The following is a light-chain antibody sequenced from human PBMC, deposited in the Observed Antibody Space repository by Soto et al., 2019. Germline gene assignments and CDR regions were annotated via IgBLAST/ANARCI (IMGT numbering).Light chain of an antibody. CDR2: AAS. V-gene: IGKV1-39*01. CDR1: QSISSY. CDR3: QQSYSTLTWT. J-gene: IGKJ1*01. Sequence: DIQMTQSPSSLSASVGDRVTITCRASQSISSYLNWYQQIPGKAPKLLIYAASSLQGGVPSRFSGSGSGTDFTLTISSLQPEDFATYYCQQSYSTLTWTFGQGTKVDI.